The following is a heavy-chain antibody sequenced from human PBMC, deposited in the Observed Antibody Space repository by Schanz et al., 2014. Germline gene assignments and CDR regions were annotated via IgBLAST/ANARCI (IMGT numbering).Heavy chain of an antibody. CDR1: GFTFSDHY. Sequence: EVQLVESGGGLVQPGGSLRLSCAASGFTFSDHYMDWVRQAPGKGLEWLSYIDGKSTTVYYADSVKGRFTVSRDNARNSLYLHMNTLGAEDTAVYYCARDGDRLYRSYYMDVWGKGTTXTVSS. J-gene: IGHJ6*03. D-gene: IGHD4-17*01. CDR3: ARDGDRLYRSYYMDV. V-gene: IGHV3-48*01. CDR2: IDGKSTTV.